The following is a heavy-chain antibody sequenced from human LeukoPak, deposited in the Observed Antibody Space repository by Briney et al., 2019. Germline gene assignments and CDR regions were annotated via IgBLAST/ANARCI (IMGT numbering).Heavy chain of an antibody. J-gene: IGHJ4*02. Sequence: PSETLSLTCAVSGGSISSGGYSWSWIRQHPGKGLEWIGYIYYSGSTYYNPSLKSRVTISVDTSKNQFSLKLSSVTAADTAVYYCARGARYYYDSSEVYFDYWGQGTLVTVSS. CDR3: ARGARYYYDSSEVYFDY. CDR2: IYYSGST. V-gene: IGHV4-31*11. CDR1: GGSISSGGYS. D-gene: IGHD3-22*01.